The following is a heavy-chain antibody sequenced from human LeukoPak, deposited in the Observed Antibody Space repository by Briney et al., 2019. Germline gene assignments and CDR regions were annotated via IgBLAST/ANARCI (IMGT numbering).Heavy chain of an antibody. J-gene: IGHJ4*02. V-gene: IGHV4-34*01. Sequence: PSETLSLTCAVYGGSFSGYYWSWIRQPPGKGLEWIGEINHSGSTNYNPSLKSRVTISVDTSKNQFSLKLSSVTAADTAVYYCARQEYYDFWSGYQNTAHFIYWGQGTLVTVSS. CDR2: INHSGST. CDR3: ARQEYYDFWSGYQNTAHFIY. D-gene: IGHD3-3*01. CDR1: GGSFSGYY.